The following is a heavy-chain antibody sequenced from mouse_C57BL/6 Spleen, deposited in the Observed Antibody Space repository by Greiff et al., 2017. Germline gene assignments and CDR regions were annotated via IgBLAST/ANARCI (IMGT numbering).Heavy chain of an antibody. CDR1: GYTFTNYW. J-gene: IGHJ2*01. CDR2: IYPGGGYT. Sequence: QVQLKESGAELVRPGTSVKMSCKASGYTFTNYWIGWAKQRPGHGLEWIGDIYPGGGYTNYNEKFKGKATLTADKSSSTAYMQFSSLTSEDSAIYYCASHLYGSSYFDYWGQGTTLTVSS. V-gene: IGHV1-63*01. D-gene: IGHD1-1*01. CDR3: ASHLYGSSYFDY.